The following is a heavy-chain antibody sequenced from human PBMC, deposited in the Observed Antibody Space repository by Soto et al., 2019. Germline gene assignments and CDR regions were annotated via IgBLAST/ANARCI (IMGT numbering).Heavy chain of an antibody. V-gene: IGHV3-33*01. CDR1: GFTFSSYG. CDR3: ARVCPSSGSIDY. J-gene: IGHJ4*02. D-gene: IGHD1-26*01. Sequence: QVQLVESGGGVVQPGRSLRLSCAASGFTFSSYGMHWVRQAPGKGLEWVAVIWYDGSNKYYADSVKSRFTIYRDNSKNTLYLQMNRLRAEDTAVYYCARVCPSSGSIDYCGKGTLVTVSS. CDR2: IWYDGSNK.